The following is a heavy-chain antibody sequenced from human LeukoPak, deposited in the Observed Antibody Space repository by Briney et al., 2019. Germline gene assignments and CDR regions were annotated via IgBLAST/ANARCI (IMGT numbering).Heavy chain of an antibody. Sequence: GGSLRLSCAASGFSLSRYWMSWVRQAPGQGLEWVANIGKDGSGNHYADSVKGRFTISRDNAKNSLYLQMNSLRADDTAVYYCARDLGYYATDYWGQGTLVTVSS. V-gene: IGHV3-7*01. D-gene: IGHD3-16*01. J-gene: IGHJ4*02. CDR1: GFSLSRYW. CDR2: IGKDGSGN. CDR3: ARDLGYYATDY.